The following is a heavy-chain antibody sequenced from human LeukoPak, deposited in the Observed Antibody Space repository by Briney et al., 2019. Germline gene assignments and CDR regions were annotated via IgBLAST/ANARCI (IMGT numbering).Heavy chain of an antibody. Sequence: ASVKVSCKASGGTFSSYAISWVRQAPGQGLEWMGGIIPIFGTANYAQKFQGRVTITADESTSTAYMELSSLRSEDTAVYYCAPDPYYDYVWGSYRYDYWGQGTLVTVSS. CDR2: IIPIFGTA. CDR3: APDPYYDYVWGSYRYDY. J-gene: IGHJ4*02. D-gene: IGHD3-16*02. V-gene: IGHV1-69*13. CDR1: GGTFSSYA.